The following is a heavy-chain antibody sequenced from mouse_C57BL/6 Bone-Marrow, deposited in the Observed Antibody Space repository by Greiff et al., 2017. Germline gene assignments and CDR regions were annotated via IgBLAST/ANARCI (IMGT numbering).Heavy chain of an antibody. J-gene: IGHJ2*01. CDR3: ARPGYYGSSWYYFDY. CDR2: ISGGSSTI. D-gene: IGHD1-1*01. CDR1: GFTFSDYG. V-gene: IGHV5-17*01. Sequence: EVKLVESGGGLVKPGGSLKLSCAASGFTFSDYGMHWVRQAPEKGLEWVAYISGGSSTIYYADTVKGRFTISRDNAKNTLFLQMTSLRSEDTAMYYCARPGYYGSSWYYFDYWGQGTTLTVSS.